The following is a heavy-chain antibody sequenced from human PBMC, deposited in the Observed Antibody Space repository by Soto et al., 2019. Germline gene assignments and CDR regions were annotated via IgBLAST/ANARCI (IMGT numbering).Heavy chain of an antibody. V-gene: IGHV4-59*01. CDR2: IYYIGST. D-gene: IGHD4-4*01. CDR1: GGSISSYY. J-gene: IGHJ6*03. Sequence: SETLSLTYTVSGGSISSYYWSWIRQPPGKGLEWIGYIYYIGSTNYNPSLKSRVTISVDASKNQFSLKLTSVSAADTAVYYCARADYSNYGRYYYYYLDVWGKGTTVTVSS. CDR3: ARADYSNYGRYYYYYLDV.